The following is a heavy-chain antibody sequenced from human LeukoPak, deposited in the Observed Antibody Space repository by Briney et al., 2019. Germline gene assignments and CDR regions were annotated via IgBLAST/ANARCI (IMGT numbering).Heavy chain of an antibody. CDR1: GFFLSSYG. Sequence: TGGSLRLSCAVSGFFLSSYGGGWFRKGPGKGRGWVANINQDGSGKDYVASVKGRFTISRDNAKKSQYLQMNSLRVEDTAVYYCARRVVLGTPHFDYWGQGTLVTVSS. V-gene: IGHV3-7*01. CDR2: INQDGSGK. D-gene: IGHD4-23*01. CDR3: ARRVVLGTPHFDY. J-gene: IGHJ4*02.